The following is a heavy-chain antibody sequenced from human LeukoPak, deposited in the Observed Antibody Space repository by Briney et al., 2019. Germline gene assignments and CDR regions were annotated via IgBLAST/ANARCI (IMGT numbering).Heavy chain of an antibody. CDR2: INHSGST. Sequence: GSLRLSCAASGFTFSSYAMSWVRQPPGKGLEWIGEINHSGSTNYNPSLKSRVTISVDTSKNQFSLKLSSVTAADTAVYYCARGQGGYDSSGYPFDYWGQGTLVTVSS. D-gene: IGHD3-22*01. V-gene: IGHV4-34*01. J-gene: IGHJ4*02. CDR3: ARGQGGYDSSGYPFDY. CDR1: GFTFSSYA.